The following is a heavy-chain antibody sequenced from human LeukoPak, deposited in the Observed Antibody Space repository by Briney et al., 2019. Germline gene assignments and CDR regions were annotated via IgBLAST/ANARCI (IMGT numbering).Heavy chain of an antibody. CDR1: GFTFSDYY. Sequence: GGSLRLSCAASGFTFSDYYMSWIRQAPGKGLEWVSHISSSGSYTNNADSVKGRFTISRDNAKNSLYLQMNSLRDEDTAVYYCARVIGSSWYYFDYWGQGTLVTVSS. D-gene: IGHD6-13*01. J-gene: IGHJ4*02. CDR2: ISSSGSYT. CDR3: ARVIGSSWYYFDY. V-gene: IGHV3-11*06.